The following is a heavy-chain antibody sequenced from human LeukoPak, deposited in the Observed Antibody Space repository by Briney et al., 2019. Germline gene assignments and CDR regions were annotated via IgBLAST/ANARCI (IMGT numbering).Heavy chain of an antibody. CDR2: IYHSGST. J-gene: IGHJ3*02. CDR3: ARTPKVTVTLDAFDI. D-gene: IGHD4-17*01. CDR1: GGSISSSNW. V-gene: IGHV4-4*02. Sequence: SETLSLTCAVSGGSISSSNWWSWVRQPPGKGLEWIGEIYHSGSTNYNPSLKSRVTISVDKSKNQFSLKLSSATAADTAVYYCARTPKVTVTLDAFDIWGQGTMVTVSS.